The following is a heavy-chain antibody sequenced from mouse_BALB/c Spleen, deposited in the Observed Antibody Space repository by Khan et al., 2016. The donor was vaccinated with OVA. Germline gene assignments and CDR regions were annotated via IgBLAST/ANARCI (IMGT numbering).Heavy chain of an antibody. CDR1: GYTFTSYW. CDR3: ARIKKIVATYFDY. CDR2: TNPTNGRT. Sequence: QVQLQQSGAELVKAGASVKMSCKASGYTFTSYWMHWVKQRLGQGLEWFAETNPTNGRTYYNEKFKSKATLTVDKSSSTAYMLLSGPTFEDSAGYYWARIKKIVATYFDYGGQGTTRT. V-gene: IGHV1S81*02. D-gene: IGHD1-1*01. J-gene: IGHJ2*01.